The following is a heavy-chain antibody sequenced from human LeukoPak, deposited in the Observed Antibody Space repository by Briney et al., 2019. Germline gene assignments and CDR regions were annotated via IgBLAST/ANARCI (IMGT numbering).Heavy chain of an antibody. Sequence: EASVKVSCKASGGTFSSYAISWVRQAPGQGLEWMGGIIPIFGTANYARKFQGRVTITADKSTSTAYMELSSLRSEDTAVYYCARYVAWRRPGGGYFDYWGQGTLVTVSS. CDR3: ARYVAWRRPGGGYFDY. J-gene: IGHJ4*02. CDR1: GGTFSSYA. D-gene: IGHD4-23*01. CDR2: IIPIFGTA. V-gene: IGHV1-69*06.